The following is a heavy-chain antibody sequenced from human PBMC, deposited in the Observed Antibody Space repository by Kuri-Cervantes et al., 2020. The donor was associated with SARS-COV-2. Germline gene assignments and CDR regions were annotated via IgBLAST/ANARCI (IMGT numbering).Heavy chain of an antibody. CDR2: IFSNDEK. CDR3: ARIMTTVTTFHYGMDV. J-gene: IGHJ6*02. D-gene: IGHD4-17*01. V-gene: IGHV2-26*01. Sequence: SGPTLVKPTETLTLTCTVSGFSLSNARMGVSWIRQPPGKALEWLAHIFSNDEKSHSTSLKSRLTISKDTSKSQVVLTMTNMDPVDTATYYCARIMTTVTTFHYGMDVWGQGTTVTVSS. CDR1: GFSLSNARMG.